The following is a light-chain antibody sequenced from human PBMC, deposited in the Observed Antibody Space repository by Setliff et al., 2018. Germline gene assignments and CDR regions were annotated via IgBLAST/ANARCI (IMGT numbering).Light chain of an antibody. CDR3: QHHNDYSA. CDR1: QSIGTS. Sequence: DIQMTQSPSTLSASVGDRVTITCRASQSIGTSLAWYQHKPGKAPQLLMFSASILQRGVPSRFSGSGSGTDFSLTISSLQPDDFATYYSQHHNDYSAFGQGTKVDIK. J-gene: IGKJ1*01. V-gene: IGKV1-5*01. CDR2: SAS.